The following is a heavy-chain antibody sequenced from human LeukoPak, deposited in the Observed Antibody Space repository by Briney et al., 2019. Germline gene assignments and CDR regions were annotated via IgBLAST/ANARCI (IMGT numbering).Heavy chain of an antibody. CDR3: ARERGSGGFDY. D-gene: IGHD1-26*01. CDR2: INPNSGDT. Sequence: ASVKVSCKASGYTFTGYYMHWVRQAPGQGLEWMGWINPNSGDTNYAQKFQGRVTMTRDTSISTAYMELSRLRSDDTAVYYCARERGSGGFDYWGQGTLVTVSS. CDR1: GYTFTGYY. V-gene: IGHV1-2*02. J-gene: IGHJ4*02.